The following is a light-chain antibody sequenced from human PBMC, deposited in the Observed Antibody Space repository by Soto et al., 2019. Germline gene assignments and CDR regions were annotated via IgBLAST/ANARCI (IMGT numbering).Light chain of an antibody. V-gene: IGKV1-39*01. CDR3: QQSYTSPRFT. CDR2: AAS. CDR1: QKISSY. J-gene: IGKJ2*01. Sequence: DIQMTQSPSSLSASVGDRITITCRASQKISSYLNWYQQKPGRAPKLLIYAASSLQSGVPSRFSGSGSGTDFSLPISSLQPEDFATYYCQQSYTSPRFTFGQGTKLEI.